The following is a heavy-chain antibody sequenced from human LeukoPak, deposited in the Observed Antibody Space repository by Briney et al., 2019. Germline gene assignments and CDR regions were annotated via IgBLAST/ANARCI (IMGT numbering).Heavy chain of an antibody. CDR3: AREGEKADGYNHGLDR. CDR1: EFTVSRSY. Sequence: GGSLRLSCAATEFTVSRSYMTWVRQAPGKGLEWVSVLRSGDTIEYADTVKGRFTISRDISKNTVYLQMNNLRSEDTAVYFCAREGEKADGYNHGLDRWGQGTLVTVSS. J-gene: IGHJ4*02. CDR2: LRSGDTI. V-gene: IGHV3-53*01. D-gene: IGHD5-24*01.